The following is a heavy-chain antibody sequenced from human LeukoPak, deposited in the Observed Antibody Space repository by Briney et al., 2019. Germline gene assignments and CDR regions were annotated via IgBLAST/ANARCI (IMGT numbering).Heavy chain of an antibody. CDR3: ARDHVKWLRFGSPYNWFDP. Sequence: SGTLSLTCAVSGGSISSSNWWSWVRQSPGKGLEWIGELYHSGSTYYNPPPNSRVTISVDTCKSQFSLKLSSVTAADAAVYYCARDHVKWLRFGSPYNWFDPWGQGTLVTVSS. CDR2: LYHSGST. J-gene: IGHJ5*02. V-gene: IGHV4-4*02. D-gene: IGHD5-12*01. CDR1: GGSISSSNW.